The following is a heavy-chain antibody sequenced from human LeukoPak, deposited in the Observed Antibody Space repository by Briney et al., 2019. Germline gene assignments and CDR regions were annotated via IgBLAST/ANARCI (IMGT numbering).Heavy chain of an antibody. CDR2: INHSGST. D-gene: IGHD3-22*01. CDR1: GGSFSGYY. J-gene: IGHJ4*02. CDR3: ARESSNGDSSGYYEDY. Sequence: SETLSLTCAVYGGSFSGYYWSWIRQPPGKGLEWIGEINHSGSTNYNPSLESRVTISVDTSKNQFSLKLSSVTAVDTAVYYCARESSNGDSSGYYEDYWGQGTLVTVSS. V-gene: IGHV4-34*01.